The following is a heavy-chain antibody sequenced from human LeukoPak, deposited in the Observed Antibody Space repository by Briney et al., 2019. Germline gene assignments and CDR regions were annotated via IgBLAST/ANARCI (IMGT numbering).Heavy chain of an antibody. CDR1: GGSFSGYY. J-gene: IGHJ3*02. CDR3: ARIPFSYYYDNNRPGYAFDI. V-gene: IGHV4-34*01. D-gene: IGHD3-22*01. CDR2: INHSGST. Sequence: SETLSLTCAVYGGSFSGYYWSWIRQPPGKGLEWIGEINHSGSTNYNPSLKSRVTISVDTSKNLFSLKLSSVTAADTAVYYCARIPFSYYYDNNRPGYAFDIWGQGTMVTVSS.